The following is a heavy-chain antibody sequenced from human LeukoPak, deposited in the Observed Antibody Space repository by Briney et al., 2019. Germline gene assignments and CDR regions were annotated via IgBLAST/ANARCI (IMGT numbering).Heavy chain of an antibody. CDR3: ARRQYHSDWS. Sequence: SETLSLTCTVSGASISSYYWSWIRQPPGKGLEWIGYVYDSGNTKYNPSLKSRVTISVDTSKNQFALKLTSVTAADTAVYYCARRQYHSDWSWGQGTLVTVSS. CDR1: GASISSYY. J-gene: IGHJ5*02. D-gene: IGHD6-19*01. V-gene: IGHV4-59*08. CDR2: VYDSGNT.